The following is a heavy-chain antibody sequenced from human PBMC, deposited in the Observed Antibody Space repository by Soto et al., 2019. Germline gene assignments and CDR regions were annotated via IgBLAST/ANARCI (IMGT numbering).Heavy chain of an antibody. CDR1: GFTFSNNG. D-gene: IGHD6-13*01. V-gene: IGHV3-30*18. CDR3: VNDKGGAAGFEY. J-gene: IGHJ4*02. CDR2: ISYEGSEK. Sequence: QVHLVESGGGVVQPGRSLRLSCAASGFTFSNNGMHWVRQAPGKGLEWMGVISYEGSEKYYAVSVKGRFTISRDNSKNPLYRQMATLRAGDSAIYYCVNDKGGAAGFEYWGQGLRGSVSS.